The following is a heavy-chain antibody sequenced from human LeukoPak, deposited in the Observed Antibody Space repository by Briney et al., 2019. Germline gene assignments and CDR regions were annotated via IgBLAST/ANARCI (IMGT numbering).Heavy chain of an antibody. CDR2: INQDGSER. V-gene: IGHV3-7*01. J-gene: IGHJ3*02. D-gene: IGHD6-13*01. Sequence: PGGSLRLSCAASGFTFSSHWMTWVRQAPGKGLEWVANINQDGSERYYVDSVKDRFTISRDNAKNSLYLQMNSLRAEDTAVYYCARDSEYSSSFAFDIWGQGTMVTVSS. CDR1: GFTFSSHW. CDR3: ARDSEYSSSFAFDI.